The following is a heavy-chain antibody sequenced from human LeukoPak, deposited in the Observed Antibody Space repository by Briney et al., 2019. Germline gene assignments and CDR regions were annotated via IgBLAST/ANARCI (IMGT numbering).Heavy chain of an antibody. Sequence: GGSLRLSCEASGFTFSRYSMHWVRQAPGKGLEWVTVVSYDESNKFYADSVRGRFTISRDNSKNTLYLQMNSLRAEDTAVYYCAKGPGAYYYDSTGYFDYWGQGTLVTVSS. CDR3: AKGPGAYYYDSTGYFDY. V-gene: IGHV3-30*18. CDR1: GFTFSRYS. CDR2: VSYDESNK. J-gene: IGHJ4*02. D-gene: IGHD3-22*01.